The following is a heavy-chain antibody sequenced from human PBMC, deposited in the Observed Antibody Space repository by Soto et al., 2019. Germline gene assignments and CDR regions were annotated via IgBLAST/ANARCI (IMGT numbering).Heavy chain of an antibody. Sequence: PSETLSLTCTVSGGSISSYYWSWIRQPPGKGLEWIGYIYYSGSTNYNPSLKCRVTISVDTSKNQFSLKLSFVTAADTAVYYCARHGPIAAAGTVIDYWGQGTLVTVSS. CDR2: IYYSGST. V-gene: IGHV4-59*08. J-gene: IGHJ4*02. CDR3: ARHGPIAAAGTVIDY. D-gene: IGHD6-13*01. CDR1: GGSISSYY.